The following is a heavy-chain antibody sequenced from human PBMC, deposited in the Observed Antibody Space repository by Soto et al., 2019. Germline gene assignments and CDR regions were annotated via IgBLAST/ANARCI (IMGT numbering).Heavy chain of an antibody. J-gene: IGHJ6*03. Sequence: GGSLRLSCAASGFTFSSYAMSWVRQAPGKGLEWVSAISGSGGSTYYADSVKGRFTISRDNSKNTLYLQMNSLRAEDTAVYYCAKYISSSCDDYYYYMDDWGQGTTVTVSS. D-gene: IGHD2-2*01. CDR3: AKYISSSCDDYYYYMDD. CDR1: GFTFSSYA. CDR2: ISGSGGST. V-gene: IGHV3-23*01.